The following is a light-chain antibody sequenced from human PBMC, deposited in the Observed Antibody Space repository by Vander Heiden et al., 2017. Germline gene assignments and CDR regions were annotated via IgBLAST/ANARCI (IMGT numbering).Light chain of an antibody. CDR2: YAS. CDR3: HQSSGFPHEYT. J-gene: IGKJ2*01. Sequence: EILLTQSPDFQSVTPKEKVTITCRASQSIGTSLHWYQQKPGQSPKLLIKYASQSLSGVPSRFSGSGSGTEFTLTINTLEPEDAATYYCHQSSGFPHEYTFGQGTKLDIK. V-gene: IGKV6-21*01. CDR1: QSIGTS.